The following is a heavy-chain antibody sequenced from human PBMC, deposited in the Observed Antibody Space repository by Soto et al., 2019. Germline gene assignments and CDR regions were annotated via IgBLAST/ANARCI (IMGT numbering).Heavy chain of an antibody. CDR2: IYYSGST. CDR3: ARGKDTAMVHDY. V-gene: IGHV4-31*03. CDR1: GGSISSGGYY. J-gene: IGHJ4*02. Sequence: SETLSLTCTVSGGSISSGGYYWSWIRQHPGKGLEWIGYIYYSGSTYYNPSLKSRVTISVDTSKNQFSLKLSSVTAADTAVYYCARGKDTAMVHDYWGQGTLVTVSS. D-gene: IGHD5-18*01.